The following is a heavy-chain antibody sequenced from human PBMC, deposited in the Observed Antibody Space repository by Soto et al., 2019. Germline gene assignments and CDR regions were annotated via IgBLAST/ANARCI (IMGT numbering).Heavy chain of an antibody. J-gene: IGHJ4*02. D-gene: IGHD6-6*01. CDR3: ATDQYIRIAGF. CDR2: IDSGGRT. V-gene: IGHV3-66*01. Sequence: GGSLRLSCAASGFTVSSHYMSWVRQAPGQGLEWVSLIDSGGRTNYADSVKGRFTISRDNSKNTLYLQMNSLRAEDTAVYHCATDQYIRIAGFWGQGIPVTVSS. CDR1: GFTVSSHY.